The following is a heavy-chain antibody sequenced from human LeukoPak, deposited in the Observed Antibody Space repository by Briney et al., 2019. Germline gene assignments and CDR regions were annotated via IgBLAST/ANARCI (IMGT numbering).Heavy chain of an antibody. J-gene: IGHJ4*02. CDR3: ARVLGQQWLARPTIFDY. V-gene: IGHV3-7*03. CDR2: IKQDGSEK. CDR1: GFTFSSYW. D-gene: IGHD6-19*01. Sequence: GGSLRLSCAASGFTFSSYWMSWVRQAPGKGLEWVANIKQDGSEKYYVDSVKGRFTISRDNAKNSLYLQMNSLRAEDTAVYCCARVLGQQWLARPTIFDYWGQGTLVTVSS.